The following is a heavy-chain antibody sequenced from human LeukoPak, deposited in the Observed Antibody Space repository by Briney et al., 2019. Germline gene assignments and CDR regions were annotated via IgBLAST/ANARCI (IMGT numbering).Heavy chain of an antibody. Sequence: SETLSLTCTVSGGSISRYHGRWIRDPAGKGVEGIGRIYTSGSTNHNLSRKCRVNMSVDTSKNHFSLKLSPVTAADPAVYYLARDGSSSSWYRRWFDPWGQGTLVTVSS. D-gene: IGHD6-13*01. V-gene: IGHV4-4*07. J-gene: IGHJ5*02. CDR2: IYTSGST. CDR3: ARDGSSSSWYRRWFDP. CDR1: GGSISRYH.